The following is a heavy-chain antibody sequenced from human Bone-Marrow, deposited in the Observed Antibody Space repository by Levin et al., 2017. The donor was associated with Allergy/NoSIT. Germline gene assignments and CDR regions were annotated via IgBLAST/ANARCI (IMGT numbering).Heavy chain of an antibody. CDR2: ISYDESHK. J-gene: IGHJ6*03. CDR3: ARAQLSNGYNFYYYYMDV. V-gene: IGHV3-30-3*01. Sequence: GGSLRLSCAASGFTFSHYAMHWVRQAPGKGLEWVAVISYDESHKTYADPVKGRFTISRDNSKDTLYLQMDSLRLEDTAMYYCARAQLSNGYNFYYYYMDVWGKGTTVTVSS. D-gene: IGHD5-18*01. CDR1: GFTFSHYA.